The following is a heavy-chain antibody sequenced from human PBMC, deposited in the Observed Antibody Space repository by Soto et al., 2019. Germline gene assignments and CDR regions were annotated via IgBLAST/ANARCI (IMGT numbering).Heavy chain of an antibody. CDR1: GYTFTSYG. J-gene: IGHJ4*02. Sequence: ASVKVSCKASGYTFTSYGISWVRQAPGQGLEWMGWISAYNGNTNYAQKLQGRVTMTTDTSTSTAYMELRSLRSDDTAVYYCARDAAYCSGGSCYSLDYWGRGTLVTVSS. V-gene: IGHV1-18*01. CDR3: ARDAAYCSGGSCYSLDY. D-gene: IGHD2-15*01. CDR2: ISAYNGNT.